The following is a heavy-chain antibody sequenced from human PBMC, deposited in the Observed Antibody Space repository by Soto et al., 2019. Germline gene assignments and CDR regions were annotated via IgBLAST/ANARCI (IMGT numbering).Heavy chain of an antibody. CDR2: IGGSGGNR. CDR1: GFTFNAYA. V-gene: IGHV3-23*01. CDR3: ARVASDYINSVDH. Sequence: EVQLLESGGGLVQPGGSLRLSCAASGFTFNAYAMTWVRQAPGKGLEWVSAIGGSGGNRYYADSVMGRFTISRDNSNDTGDLQMNRLRVEDTAVYYCARVASDYINSVDHWGQGILVTVSS. D-gene: IGHD4-4*01. J-gene: IGHJ4*02.